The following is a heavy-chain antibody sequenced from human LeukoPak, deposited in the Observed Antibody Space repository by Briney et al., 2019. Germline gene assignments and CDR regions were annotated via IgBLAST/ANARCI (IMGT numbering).Heavy chain of an antibody. CDR1: GGSISSYY. J-gene: IGHJ4*02. CDR3: ASARAGYFDWLLNY. D-gene: IGHD3-9*01. CDR2: IYYSGST. V-gene: IGHV4-59*08. Sequence: KPSETLSLTCTVSGGSISSYYWSWIRQPPGKGLEWIGYIYYSGSTNYNPSLKSRVTISVDTSKNQFSLKLSSVTAADTAVYYCASARAGYFDWLLNYWGQGTLVTVSS.